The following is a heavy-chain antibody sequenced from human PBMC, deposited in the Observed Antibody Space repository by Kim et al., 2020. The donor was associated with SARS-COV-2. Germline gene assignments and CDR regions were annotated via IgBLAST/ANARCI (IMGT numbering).Heavy chain of an antibody. Sequence: GGSLRLSCAASGFSFSDSSVHWVRQASGRGLEWVGRIRSKANNYATEYAVSVRGRFTMSRDESKNTAYLQMNSLKTEDTALYYCVRSPPYDDTYWDAFDIWGRGTMVTVSS. CDR3: VRSPPYDDTYWDAFDI. CDR2: IRSKANNYAT. J-gene: IGHJ3*02. CDR1: GFSFSDSS. D-gene: IGHD2-8*02. V-gene: IGHV3-73*01.